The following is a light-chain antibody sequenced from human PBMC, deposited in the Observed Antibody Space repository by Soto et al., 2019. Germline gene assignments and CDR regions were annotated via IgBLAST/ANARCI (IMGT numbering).Light chain of an antibody. CDR3: QQYNGYPLT. Sequence: DIQMTQSPSTLSASVGDRVTITCRASQTLRTRLAWYQQKPGKAPKLLIYDVSILQSGVPSRFSGSGSGTEFTLTISSLQPDDFATYYCQQYNGYPLTFGGGTKVEFK. V-gene: IGKV1-5*01. CDR2: DVS. J-gene: IGKJ4*01. CDR1: QTLRTR.